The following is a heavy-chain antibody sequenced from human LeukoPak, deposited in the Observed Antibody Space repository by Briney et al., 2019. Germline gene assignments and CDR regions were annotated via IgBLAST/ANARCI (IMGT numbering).Heavy chain of an antibody. CDR2: INPSSGST. V-gene: IGHV1-46*01. CDR3: ATIAASDAEYFQH. CDR1: GYTCSRYY. D-gene: IGHD6-6*01. J-gene: IGHJ1*01. Sequence: VASANVAEKASGYTCSRYYLHSVRQAPGQRLRWIAIINPSSGSTSYAQKFQGRVTMTRDTSTSTVYMDVSSLRSDDTAVYYCATIAASDAEYFQHWGQGTLVTVSS.